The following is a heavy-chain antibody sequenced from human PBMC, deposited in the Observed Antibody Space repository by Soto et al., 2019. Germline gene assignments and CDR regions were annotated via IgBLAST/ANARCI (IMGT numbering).Heavy chain of an antibody. Sequence: QVQLVESGGGVVQSGRSLRLSCAASGFTLSSYAMYWVRQAPGKGLEWVAVISYDGNNKHYADSVKGRFTISRDNSNNTLYLQMNSLRPDDTAVFYCARDSFPTTTKGHGVYLYYGVDVWGQGTTVTVSS. CDR3: ARDSFPTTTKGHGVYLYYGVDV. CDR2: ISYDGNNK. D-gene: IGHD4-4*01. J-gene: IGHJ6*02. V-gene: IGHV3-30-3*01. CDR1: GFTLSSYA.